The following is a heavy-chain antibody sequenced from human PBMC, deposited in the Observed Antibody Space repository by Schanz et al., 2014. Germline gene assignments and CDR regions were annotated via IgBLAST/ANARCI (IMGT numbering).Heavy chain of an antibody. CDR3: AGGKTTGLDY. CDR1: GFTFSSYT. D-gene: IGHD4-4*01. Sequence: VQLVESGGGLVKPGGSLRLSCAASGFTFSSYTMKWVRQAPGKGPEWISHIRADGRMTNYAASVEGRFTISRDVAKNTLYLQMFSLRAEDMGVYYCAGGKTTGLDYWGQGTQVAVSS. J-gene: IGHJ4*02. V-gene: IGHV3-21*05. CDR2: IRADGRMT.